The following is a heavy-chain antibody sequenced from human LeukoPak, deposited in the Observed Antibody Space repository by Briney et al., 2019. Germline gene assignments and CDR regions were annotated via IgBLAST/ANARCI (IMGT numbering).Heavy chain of an antibody. Sequence: SETLSLTCTVSGGSISSYYWSWIRQPPGKGLEWIGYIYYSGSTNYNPSLKSRVTISVDTSKNQFSLKLSSVTAADTAVYYCARAPAGSSWYVFDYWGQGTLVTVSS. CDR1: GGSISSYY. CDR2: IYYSGST. CDR3: ARAPAGSSWYVFDY. V-gene: IGHV4-59*01. J-gene: IGHJ4*02. D-gene: IGHD6-13*01.